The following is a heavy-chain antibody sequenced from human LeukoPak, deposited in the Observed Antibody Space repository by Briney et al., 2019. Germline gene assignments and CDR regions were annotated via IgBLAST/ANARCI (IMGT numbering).Heavy chain of an antibody. J-gene: IGHJ6*02. D-gene: IGHD2-2*01. V-gene: IGHV3-23*01. CDR3: ARGRSYGVPAARYYYYGMDV. CDR2: ISGSGGST. CDR1: GFTFSSYA. Sequence: PGGSLRLSCAASGFTFSSYAMSWVRQAPGKGLEWVSAISGSGGSTYYTDSVKGRFTISRDNSKNTLYLQMNSLRAEDTAVYYCARGRSYGVPAARYYYYGMDVWGQGTTVTVSS.